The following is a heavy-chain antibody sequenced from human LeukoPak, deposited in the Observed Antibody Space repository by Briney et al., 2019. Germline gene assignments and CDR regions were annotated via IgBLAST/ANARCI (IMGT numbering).Heavy chain of an antibody. CDR2: IYRGGST. CDR3: ARSYSNHLFGMDV. V-gene: IGHV3-66*01. CDR1: GFTVSSNF. J-gene: IGHJ6*02. Sequence: PGGSLRLPCAASGFTVSSNFMSWVRQAPGKGLEWVSVIYRGGSTDYADSVKGRVAISRDNSKNTVFLQMNSVRAEDTAVYYCARSYSNHLFGMDVWGQGTTVTVSS. D-gene: IGHD4-11*01.